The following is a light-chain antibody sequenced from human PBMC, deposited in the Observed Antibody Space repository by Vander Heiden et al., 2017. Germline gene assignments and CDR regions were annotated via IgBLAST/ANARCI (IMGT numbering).Light chain of an antibody. CDR1: ALPKQY. V-gene: IGLV3-25*03. CDR2: KDS. Sequence: SYELTQPPPASVSPGQTARITCSGDALPKQYAYWYQQKPGQAPVLVIYKDSERPSGIPERFSGSSSGTTVTLTISGVQAEDEADYYCQSADSSGTVVFGGGTKLTVL. J-gene: IGLJ2*01. CDR3: QSADSSGTVV.